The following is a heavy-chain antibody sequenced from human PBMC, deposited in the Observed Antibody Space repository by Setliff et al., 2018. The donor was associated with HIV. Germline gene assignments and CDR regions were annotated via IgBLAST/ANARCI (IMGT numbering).Heavy chain of an antibody. V-gene: IGHV3-73*01. CDR1: GFPFSGSA. D-gene: IGHD4-17*01. CDR2: IRSRANSHAT. J-gene: IGHJ4*02. Sequence: GGSLRLSCVASGFPFSGSAVHWVRQPPGKGLEWVGRIRSRANSHATVYAAAVRGRFTISRDDSKNTAYLQMNSLKTEDTAMYYCATIYYYGDYDHDFWGQGTLVTVSS. CDR3: ATIYYYGDYDHDF.